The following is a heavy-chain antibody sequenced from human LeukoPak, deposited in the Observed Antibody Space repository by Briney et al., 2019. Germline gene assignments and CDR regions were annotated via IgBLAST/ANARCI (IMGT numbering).Heavy chain of an antibody. Sequence: ASVKVSCKASGYTFTSYDINWVRQATGQGLEWMGWMNPNSGGTNYAQKFQGRVTMTRDTSISTAYMELSRLRSDDTAVYYCAREGTSQLANAFDIWGQGTMVTVSS. CDR3: AREGTSQLANAFDI. CDR1: GYTFTSYD. CDR2: MNPNSGGT. J-gene: IGHJ3*02. V-gene: IGHV1-2*02. D-gene: IGHD2-2*01.